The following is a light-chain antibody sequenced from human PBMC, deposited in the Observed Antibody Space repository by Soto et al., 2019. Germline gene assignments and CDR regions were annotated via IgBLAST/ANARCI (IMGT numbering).Light chain of an antibody. CDR3: QQYNNWPPIT. Sequence: VMTQAAATLSVTPGERATLSCRASQSVSSNLAWYQQKPGQAPRLLIYGASTRATGIPARFSGSGSGTEFTLTLSSLQSEDFAVYYCQQYNNWPPITFGQGTRLEIK. V-gene: IGKV3-15*01. CDR2: GAS. CDR1: QSVSSN. J-gene: IGKJ5*01.